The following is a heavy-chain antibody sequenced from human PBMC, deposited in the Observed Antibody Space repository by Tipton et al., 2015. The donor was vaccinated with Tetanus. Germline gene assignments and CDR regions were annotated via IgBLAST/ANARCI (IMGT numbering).Heavy chain of an antibody. Sequence: TLSLTCTVSGGSLRSGDHYWSWIRQPAGKGLEWIGHISNGNPDYSPSLKNRVTLSVDLSKNEFSLRLTSVTAADTAIYYCARANNEFPKKGPFDSWGQGSLVIVSS. V-gene: IGHV4-61*09. J-gene: IGHJ4*02. CDR3: ARANNEFPKKGPFDS. CDR2: ISNGNP. CDR1: GGSLRSGDHY. D-gene: IGHD1-1*01.